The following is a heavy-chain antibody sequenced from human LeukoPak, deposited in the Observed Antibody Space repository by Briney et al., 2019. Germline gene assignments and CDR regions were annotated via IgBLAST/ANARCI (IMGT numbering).Heavy chain of an antibody. CDR3: AAVPRFGVVITDY. J-gene: IGHJ4*02. D-gene: IGHD3-3*01. Sequence: ASVKVSCKASGFTFTSSAVQWVRQARGQRLEWIGWIVVGSGNTNYAQKFQERVTITRDMSTSTAYMELSSLRSEDTAVYYCAAVPRFGVVITDYWGQGTLVTVPS. CDR1: GFTFTSSA. V-gene: IGHV1-58*01. CDR2: IVVGSGNT.